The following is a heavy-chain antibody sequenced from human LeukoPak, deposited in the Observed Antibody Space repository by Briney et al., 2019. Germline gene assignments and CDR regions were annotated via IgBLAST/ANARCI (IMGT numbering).Heavy chain of an antibody. V-gene: IGHV3-7*01. Sequence: GGSLRLSCAASGFTFSNYWISWVRQAPGKGLEWVANMKQDGNEKFYVDSVKGRFTISRDNAKNSLYLQMNRLRAEDTAVYYCARGPKIVGATDYWGQGTLVTVSS. D-gene: IGHD1-26*01. CDR2: MKQDGNEK. CDR1: GFTFSNYW. CDR3: ARGPKIVGATDY. J-gene: IGHJ4*02.